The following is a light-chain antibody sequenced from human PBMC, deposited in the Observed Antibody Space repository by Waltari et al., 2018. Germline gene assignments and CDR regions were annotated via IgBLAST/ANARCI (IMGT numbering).Light chain of an antibody. CDR3: QVWDSGSNHYV. CDR2: DDG. CDR1: KIGSKN. Sequence: SYELTQPPSVSVAPVQTARITCDGDKIGSKNVNWYQHKPGQAPVLVVYDDGDRPSGIPERFSGSNSGNTAALTISRVDAGDEAEYYCQVWDSGSNHYVFGTVTKVTVL. J-gene: IGLJ1*01. V-gene: IGLV3-21*02.